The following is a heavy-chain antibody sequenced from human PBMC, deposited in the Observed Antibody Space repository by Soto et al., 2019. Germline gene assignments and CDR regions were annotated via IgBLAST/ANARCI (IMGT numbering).Heavy chain of an antibody. Sequence: PGGSLRLSCAASGFTFSSYAMSWVRQAPGKGLEWVSAISGSGGSTYYADSVKGRFTISKDNSKNTLYLQMNSLRAEDTAVYYCAKDPYHYDSSGLLQSLFDPWGQGTLVTVSS. CDR1: GFTFSSYA. CDR2: ISGSGGST. D-gene: IGHD3-22*01. J-gene: IGHJ5*02. CDR3: AKDPYHYDSSGLLQSLFDP. V-gene: IGHV3-23*01.